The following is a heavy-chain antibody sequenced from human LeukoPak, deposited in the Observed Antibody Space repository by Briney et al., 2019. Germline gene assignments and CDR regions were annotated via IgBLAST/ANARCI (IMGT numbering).Heavy chain of an antibody. CDR2: IYHSGST. CDR1: GYSISSGYY. CDR3: ARINTAIIGWFGP. Sequence: SETLSLTCAVSGYSISSGYYWGWIRQPPGKGLEWIGSIYHSGSTYYNPSLKSRVTISVDTTKNNFSLKLSSVTAADTAVYYCARINTAIIGWFGPWGQGTLVTVSS. D-gene: IGHD5-18*01. J-gene: IGHJ5*02. V-gene: IGHV4-38-2*01.